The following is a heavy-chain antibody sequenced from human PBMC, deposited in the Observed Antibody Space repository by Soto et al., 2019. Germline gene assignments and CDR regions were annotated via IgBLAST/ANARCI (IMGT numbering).Heavy chain of an antibody. D-gene: IGHD3-9*01. CDR1: CGSFSGYY. V-gene: IGHV4-34*01. CDR3: ARGRYIVPNWFDT. J-gene: IGHJ5*02. CDR2: INHSGSA. Sequence: SETLSLTCAVYCGSFSGYYWIWIPPPPGKGLEWIGEINHSGSANYNPSLKSRVTISVDTSKNQFSLKLSSVAAADTAVYYCARGRYIVPNWFDTWGQGTLVTVSS.